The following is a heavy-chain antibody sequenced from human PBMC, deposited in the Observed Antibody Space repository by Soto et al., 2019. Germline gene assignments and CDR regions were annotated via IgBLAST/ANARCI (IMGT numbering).Heavy chain of an antibody. CDR3: ARAHYVWGSYRYEVDYYYYGMDV. J-gene: IGHJ6*02. V-gene: IGHV3-11*01. D-gene: IGHD3-16*02. CDR2: ISSSGSTI. CDR1: GFTFSDYY. Sequence: QVQLVESGGGLVKPGGSLRLSCAASGFTFSDYYMSWIRQAPGKGLEWVSYISSSGSTIYYADSVKGRFTISRDNAKNALYLQINSLTAEDTAVYYCARAHYVWGSYRYEVDYYYYGMDVWGQGTTVTVSS.